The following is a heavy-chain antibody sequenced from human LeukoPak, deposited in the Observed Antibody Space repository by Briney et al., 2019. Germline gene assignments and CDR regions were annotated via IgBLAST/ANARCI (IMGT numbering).Heavy chain of an antibody. CDR3: AREATVTTGYFDY. CDR1: GFTVSSNY. Sequence: GGSLRLSCAASGFTVSSNYMSWVRQAPGKGLEWVSVIYSGGSTYYADSVKGRFSISRDNSNNTLYLQMNSLRAEDTAVYYCAREATVTTGYFDYWGQGTLVTVSS. D-gene: IGHD4-17*01. V-gene: IGHV3-66*01. J-gene: IGHJ4*02. CDR2: IYSGGST.